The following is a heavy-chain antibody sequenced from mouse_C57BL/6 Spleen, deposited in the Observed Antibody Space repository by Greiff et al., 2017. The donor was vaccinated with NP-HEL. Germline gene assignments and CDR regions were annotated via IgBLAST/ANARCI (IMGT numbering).Heavy chain of an antibody. CDR2: IYPRDGST. V-gene: IGHV1-85*01. CDR1: GYTFTSYD. J-gene: IGHJ2*01. CDR3: AKERDYYGSRTFDY. D-gene: IGHD1-1*01. Sequence: QVQLKESGPELVKPGASVKLSCKASGYTFTSYDINWVKQRPGQGLEWIGWIYPRDGSTKYNEKFKGKATLTVATSSSTAYMELHSLTSEDSAVYFCAKERDYYGSRTFDYWGQGTTLTVSS.